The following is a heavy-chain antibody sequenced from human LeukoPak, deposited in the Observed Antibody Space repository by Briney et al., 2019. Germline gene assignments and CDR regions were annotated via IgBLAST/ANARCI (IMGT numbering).Heavy chain of an antibody. CDR1: GFTFSNFW. CDR3: AKRYYDFPLDY. CDR2: INSDGSTT. V-gene: IGHV3-74*01. D-gene: IGHD3-3*01. Sequence: GGSLRLSCAASGFTFSNFWMHWVRQAPGKGLVWVSKINSDGSTTSNADSVKGRFTISRDNSKNTLYLQINNQRVEDTAVYYCAKRYYDFPLDYWGQGTLVTVSS. J-gene: IGHJ4*02.